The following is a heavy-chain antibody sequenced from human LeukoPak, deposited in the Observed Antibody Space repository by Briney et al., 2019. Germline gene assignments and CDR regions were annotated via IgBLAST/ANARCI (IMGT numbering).Heavy chain of an antibody. CDR1: GFTFDDYA. J-gene: IGHJ5*02. Sequence: GRSLRLSCAASGFTFDDYAMHWVRQAPGKGLEWVSGISWSSGSIGYADSVKGRFTISRDNAKNSLYLQMNSLRAEDTALYYCAKGGRYSSSRGRFDPWGQGTLVTVSS. CDR2: ISWSSGSI. D-gene: IGHD6-13*01. V-gene: IGHV3-9*01. CDR3: AKGGRYSSSRGRFDP.